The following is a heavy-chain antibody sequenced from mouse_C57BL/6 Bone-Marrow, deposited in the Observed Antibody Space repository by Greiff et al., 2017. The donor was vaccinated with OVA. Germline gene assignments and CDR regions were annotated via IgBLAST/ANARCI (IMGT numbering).Heavy chain of an antibody. D-gene: IGHD2-4*01. CDR1: GFTFSDYG. J-gene: IGHJ3*01. CDR3: ARPRLRRGAWFAY. V-gene: IGHV5-17*01. Sequence: EVQLVESGGGLVKPGGSLKLSCAASGFTFSDYGMHWVRQAPEKGLEWVAYISSGSSTIYYADTVKGRFTISRDNAKNTLFLQMTSPRSEDTAMYYCARPRLRRGAWFAYWGQGTLVTVSA. CDR2: ISSGSSTI.